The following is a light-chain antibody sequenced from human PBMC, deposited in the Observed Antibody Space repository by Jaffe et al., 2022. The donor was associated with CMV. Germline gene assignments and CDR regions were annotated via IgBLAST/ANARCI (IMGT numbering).Light chain of an antibody. CDR2: DVS. CDR3: SSYTSSNTVV. V-gene: IGLV2-14*01. J-gene: IGLJ2*01. Sequence: QSALTQPASVSGSPGQSITISCTGTSSDVGHYNSISWYQQHPGKAPKLMLYDVSNRPSGVSNRFSGSKSGNTASLTVSGLQAEDEADYYCSSYTSSNTVVFGGGTKLTVL. CDR1: SSDVGHYNS.